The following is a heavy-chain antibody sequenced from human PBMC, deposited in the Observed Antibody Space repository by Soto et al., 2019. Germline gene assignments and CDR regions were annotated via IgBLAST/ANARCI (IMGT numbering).Heavy chain of an antibody. V-gene: IGHV5-51*01. D-gene: IGHD4-4*01. J-gene: IGHJ4*02. CDR3: ARHDVQYLDFDY. Sequence: GESLKISCKGSGYSFTSYWIGWVRQIPVKGLEWMGIIYPGDSDTIYSPSFQGQVTISADKSISTAYLQWSSLKASDTAMYYCARHDVQYLDFDYWGQGTLVTVSS. CDR1: GYSFTSYW. CDR2: IYPGDSDT.